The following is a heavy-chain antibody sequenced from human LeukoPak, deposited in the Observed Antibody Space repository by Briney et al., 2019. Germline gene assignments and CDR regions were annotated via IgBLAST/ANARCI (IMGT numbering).Heavy chain of an antibody. CDR1: GYTFTGYY. Sequence: ASVKVSCKAPGYTFTGYYMHWVRQAPGQGLEWMGWVNPNSGGTNYAQKFQGRVTMTRDTSISTAYMELSRLRSDDTAVYYCARGRFTMVRGVISPIDYWGQGTLVTVSS. J-gene: IGHJ4*02. D-gene: IGHD3-10*01. V-gene: IGHV1-2*02. CDR2: VNPNSGGT. CDR3: ARGRFTMVRGVISPIDY.